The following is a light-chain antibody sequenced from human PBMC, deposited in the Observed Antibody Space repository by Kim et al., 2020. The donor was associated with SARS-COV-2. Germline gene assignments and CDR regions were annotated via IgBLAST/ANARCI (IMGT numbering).Light chain of an antibody. V-gene: IGLV2-14*03. CDR2: DDS. CDR3: SSYSSTSTRV. CDR1: SSDVGGYNS. J-gene: IGLJ3*02. Sequence: GQSITISCTGTSSDVGGYNSVSWYQQHPGKAPKLIIYDDSNRPSGVSNRFSGSKSGNTASLTISGLLGEDEADYYCSSYSSTSTRVFGGGTQLTVL.